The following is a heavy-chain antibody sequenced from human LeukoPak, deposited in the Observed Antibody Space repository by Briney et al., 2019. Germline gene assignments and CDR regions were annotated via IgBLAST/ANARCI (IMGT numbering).Heavy chain of an antibody. J-gene: IGHJ4*02. Sequence: GGSLRLSCAASGFTVGSNYMTWVRQAPGKGLEWVSVIYGGGTTYYADSVKGRFTISRDNSKNKLYLQMNSLRAEDTAVYCCAGDSQRSGYHDFWGQGTLVTVSS. CDR3: AGDSQRSGYHDF. D-gene: IGHD3-22*01. CDR1: GFTVGSNY. CDR2: IYGGGTT. V-gene: IGHV3-53*01.